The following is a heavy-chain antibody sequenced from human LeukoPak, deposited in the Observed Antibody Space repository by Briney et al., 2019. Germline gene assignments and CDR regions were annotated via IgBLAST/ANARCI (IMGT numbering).Heavy chain of an antibody. V-gene: IGHV3-72*01. CDR2: IRDKPNSCTT. J-gene: IGHJ4*02. CDR3: VPPLTMADF. D-gene: IGHD3-10*01. CDR1: GFTFSSYA. Sequence: PGGSLRLSCAASGFTFSSYAMSWVRQAPGKGLEWVGRIRDKPNSCTTEYAASVKGRFTISRDDSKNSVYLQMNSLKTEDTAVYYCVPPLTMADFWGQGTLVTVSS.